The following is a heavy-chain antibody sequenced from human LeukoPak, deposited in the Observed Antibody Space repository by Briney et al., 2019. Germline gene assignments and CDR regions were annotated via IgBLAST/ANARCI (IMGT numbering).Heavy chain of an antibody. CDR3: ASERNNNGLFDY. CDR1: GASISSAGHS. D-gene: IGHD1/OR15-1a*01. Sequence: PSQTLSLTCAVSGASISSAGHSWSWIRQPPGKGLEWIGYIFQSGSTYYNPSLQSRITISIDTSENQFSLRLSSVTAADTAMYYCASERNNNGLFDYWGQGTLVTVSS. J-gene: IGHJ4*02. CDR2: IFQSGST. V-gene: IGHV4-30-2*01.